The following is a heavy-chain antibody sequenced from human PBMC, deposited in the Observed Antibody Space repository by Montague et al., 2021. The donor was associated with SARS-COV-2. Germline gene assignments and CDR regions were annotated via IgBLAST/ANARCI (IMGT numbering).Heavy chain of an antibody. J-gene: IGHJ4*02. CDR1: GGSVNSGNYY. V-gene: IGHV4-61*01. Sequence: SETLSLTCTVSGGSVNSGNYYWSWIRQPPGKGLEWIGYIYYSGSSYYNPSLKSRVTISVDTSKNQFSLNLSSVTAADTAVYYCAREGLGYCSSTSCYRGFDYWGQGTLVTVSS. D-gene: IGHD2-2*02. CDR3: AREGLGYCSSTSCYRGFDY. CDR2: IYYSGSS.